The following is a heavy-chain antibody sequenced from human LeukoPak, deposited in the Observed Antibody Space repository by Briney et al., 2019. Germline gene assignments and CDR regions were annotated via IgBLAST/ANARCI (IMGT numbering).Heavy chain of an antibody. J-gene: IGHJ5*02. Sequence: ASVKVSCKASGYTFTGYYMHWVRQAPGQGLEWMGWINPNSGGTNYAQKFQGRVTMTRDTSISTAYMELSRLRSDDTAVYYCARGGVVAATGHNWFDPWGQGTPVTVSS. CDR3: ARGGVVAATGHNWFDP. V-gene: IGHV1-2*02. CDR1: GYTFTGYY. CDR2: INPNSGGT. D-gene: IGHD2-15*01.